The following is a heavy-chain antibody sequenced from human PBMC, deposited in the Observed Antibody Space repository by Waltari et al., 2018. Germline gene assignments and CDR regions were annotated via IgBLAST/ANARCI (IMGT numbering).Heavy chain of an antibody. CDR2: ISSSSSYI. Sequence: EVQLVDFGGGLVKPGCSLRLSCAPSGFTFVGSSMTLFPRAPGKGLEWVSSISSSSSYIYYADSVKGRFTISRDNAKNSLYLQMNSLRAEDTAVYYCARGGSGWYFPTNYWGQGTLVTVSS. V-gene: IGHV3-21*01. CDR1: GFTFVGSS. D-gene: IGHD6-19*01. CDR3: ARGGSGWYFPTNY. J-gene: IGHJ4*02.